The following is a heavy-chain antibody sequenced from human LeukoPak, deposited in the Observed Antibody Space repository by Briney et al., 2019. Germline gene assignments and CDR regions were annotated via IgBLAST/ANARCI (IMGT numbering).Heavy chain of an antibody. CDR2: ISGSGGST. J-gene: IGHJ4*02. CDR1: ELSFRNYW. CDR3: AKGSGYSSGWSHGIGY. Sequence: PGGSLRLSCAASELSFRNYWMGWVRQAPGKGLEWVSAISGSGGSTYYADSVKGRFTISRDNSKNTLYLQMNSLRAEDTAVYYCAKGSGYSSGWSHGIGYWGQGTLVTVSS. V-gene: IGHV3-23*01. D-gene: IGHD6-19*01.